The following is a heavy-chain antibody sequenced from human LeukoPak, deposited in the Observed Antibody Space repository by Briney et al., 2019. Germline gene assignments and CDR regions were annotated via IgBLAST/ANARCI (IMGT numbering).Heavy chain of an antibody. V-gene: IGHV1-69*13. CDR1: GGTFSSYA. CDR2: IIPIFGTA. CDR3: ATDQDGSYPRDAFDI. D-gene: IGHD1-26*01. J-gene: IGHJ3*02. Sequence: SVKVSCKASGGTFSSYAISWVRQAPGQGLEWMGGIIPIFGTANYAQKFQGRVTITADESTSTAYMELSSLRSEDTAVYYCATDQDGSYPRDAFDIWGQGTMVTVSS.